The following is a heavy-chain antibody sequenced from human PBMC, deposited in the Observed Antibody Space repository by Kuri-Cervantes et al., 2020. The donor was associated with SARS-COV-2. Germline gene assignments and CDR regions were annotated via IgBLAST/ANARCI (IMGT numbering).Heavy chain of an antibody. Sequence: ASVKVSCKASGYTFTGYYMHWVRQAPGQGLEWMGWINPNSGGKNYAQKFQGRVTMTRDTSISTAYMELSRLRSDDTAVYYCASARSLNWGSFDYWGQGTLVTVSS. CDR2: INPNSGGK. CDR3: ASARSLNWGSFDY. CDR1: GYTFTGYY. D-gene: IGHD7-27*01. J-gene: IGHJ4*02. V-gene: IGHV1-2*02.